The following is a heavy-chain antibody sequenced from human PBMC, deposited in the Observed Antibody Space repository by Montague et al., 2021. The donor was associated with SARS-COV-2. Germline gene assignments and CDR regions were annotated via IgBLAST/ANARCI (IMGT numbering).Heavy chain of an antibody. J-gene: IGHJ4*02. Sequence: PALGKPTQTPTRTCTAAGFSLSTSGMCVSWIRQPPGKALEWLALIDWDDDKNDSTPRKTRRTSTKDTAKNQVGLTMTNMDPVDTATYYCARTGGAVAGVDYWGQGTLVTVSS. CDR3: ARTGGAVAGVDY. CDR1: GFSLSTSGMC. D-gene: IGHD6-19*01. V-gene: IGHV2-70*01. CDR2: IDWDDDK.